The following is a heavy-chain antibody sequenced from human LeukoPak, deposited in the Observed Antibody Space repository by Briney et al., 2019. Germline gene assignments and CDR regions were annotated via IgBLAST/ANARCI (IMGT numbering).Heavy chain of an antibody. V-gene: IGHV3-23*01. Sequence: GGSLRLSCAVSGFTFSTYAMTWVRQAPGKGLEWVSLISGSGGSTYYADSVKGRFTISRDNSKNTLYVEMNSLRAEDTAVYYCAKTQAASGSTGFDYWGQGTLLTVSS. CDR3: AKTQAASGSTGFDY. CDR2: ISGSGGST. J-gene: IGHJ4*02. D-gene: IGHD2-15*01. CDR1: GFTFSTYA.